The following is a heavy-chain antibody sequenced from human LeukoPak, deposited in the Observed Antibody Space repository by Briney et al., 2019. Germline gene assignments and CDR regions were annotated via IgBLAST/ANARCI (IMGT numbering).Heavy chain of an antibody. CDR3: ARDRRTYYYDSSGYSDV. CDR1: GYTFTGYY. D-gene: IGHD3-22*01. J-gene: IGHJ6*04. V-gene: IGHV1-2*02. Sequence: ASVKVSCKASGYTFTGYYMPWVRQAPGQGLEWMGWINPNSGGTNYAQKFQGRVTMTRDTSISTAYMELSRLRSDDTAVYYCARDRRTYYYDSSGYSDVWGKGTTVTVSS. CDR2: INPNSGGT.